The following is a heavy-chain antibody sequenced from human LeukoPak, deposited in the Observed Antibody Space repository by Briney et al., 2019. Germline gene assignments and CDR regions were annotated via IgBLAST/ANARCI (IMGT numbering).Heavy chain of an antibody. D-gene: IGHD3-10*01. J-gene: IGHJ5*02. CDR3: ARGITMVRGVDHNWFDP. V-gene: IGHV1-18*04. CDR2: ISAYNGNT. CDR1: GYTFTSYG. Sequence: ASVKVSCKASGYTFTSYGISWVRQAPGQGLEWMGWISAYNGNTNYAQKLQGRVTMTTDTSTSTAYMELRNLRSDDTAVYYCARGITMVRGVDHNWFDPWGQGTLVTVSS.